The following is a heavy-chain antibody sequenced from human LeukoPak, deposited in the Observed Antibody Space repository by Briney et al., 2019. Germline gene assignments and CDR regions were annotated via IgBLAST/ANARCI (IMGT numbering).Heavy chain of an antibody. CDR3: ARYKVRSQQVNFDWLFKYYYYYGMDV. Sequence: ALVKVSCKASGYTFTSYDINWVRQATGQGLEWMGWMNPNSGNTGYAQKFQGRVTMTRNTSISTAYMELSSLRSEDTAVYYCARYKVRSQQVNFDWLFKYYYYYGMDVWGQGTTVTVSS. V-gene: IGHV1-8*01. D-gene: IGHD3-9*01. CDR1: GYTFTSYD. CDR2: MNPNSGNT. J-gene: IGHJ6*02.